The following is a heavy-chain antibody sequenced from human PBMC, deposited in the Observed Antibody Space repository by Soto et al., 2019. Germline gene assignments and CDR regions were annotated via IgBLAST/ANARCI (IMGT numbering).Heavy chain of an antibody. J-gene: IGHJ4*02. D-gene: IGHD6-13*01. CDR3: ARDGQQLVD. Sequence: ASETLSLTCTVSGGSISSYYWSWIRQPPGKGLEWIGYIYYSGSTNYNPSLKSRVTISVDTSKNQFSLKLSPVTAADTAVYYCARDGQQLVDWGQGTLVTVSS. V-gene: IGHV4-59*01. CDR1: GGSISSYY. CDR2: IYYSGST.